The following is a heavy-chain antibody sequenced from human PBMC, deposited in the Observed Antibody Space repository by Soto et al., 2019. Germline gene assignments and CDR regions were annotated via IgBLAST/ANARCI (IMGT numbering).Heavy chain of an antibody. CDR1: GGSISSGGYY. Sequence: QVQLQESGPGLVKPSQTLSLTCTVSGGSISSGGYYWSWIRQHPGKDLEWIGYINYSGSTYYNPSLKCRVTISVDTSKNQFSLKLSSVTAADTAVYYCARDRKWLAFDCWGQGTLVTVSS. CDR3: ARDRKWLAFDC. CDR2: INYSGST. D-gene: IGHD6-19*01. V-gene: IGHV4-31*03. J-gene: IGHJ4*02.